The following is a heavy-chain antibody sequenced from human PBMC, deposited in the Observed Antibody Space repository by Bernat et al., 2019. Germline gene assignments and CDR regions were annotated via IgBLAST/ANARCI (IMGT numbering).Heavy chain of an antibody. CDR3: ARLDVAGPAVDY. CDR2: IYHSGST. V-gene: IGHV4-38-2*01. J-gene: IGHJ4*02. D-gene: IGHD2-15*01. Sequence: QVQLQESGPGLVKPSETLSLTCAVSGLSISSGYYWGWIRQPPGKGLEWIGNIYHSGSTYYNPSLKSRVTISVDTSKNEFSLKLRSVTAADTAVFYCARLDVAGPAVDYWGQGTLVTVSS. CDR1: GLSISSGYY.